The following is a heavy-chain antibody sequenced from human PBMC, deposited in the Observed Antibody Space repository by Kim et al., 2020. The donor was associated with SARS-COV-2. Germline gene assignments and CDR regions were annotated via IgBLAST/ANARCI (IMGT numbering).Heavy chain of an antibody. CDR2: ISGSGGST. D-gene: IGHD3-9*01. CDR3: AKDGPSPSFDWPYMRGAEYFQH. J-gene: IGHJ1*01. V-gene: IGHV3-23*01. CDR1: GFTFSSYA. Sequence: GGSLRLSCAASGFTFSSYAMSWVRQAPGKGLEWVSAISGSGGSTYYADSVKGRFTISRDNSKNTLYLQMNSLRAEDTAVYYCAKDGPSPSFDWPYMRGAEYFQHWGQGTLVTVSS.